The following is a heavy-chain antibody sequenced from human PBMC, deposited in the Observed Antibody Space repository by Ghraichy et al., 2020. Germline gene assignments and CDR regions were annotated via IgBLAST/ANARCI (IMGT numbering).Heavy chain of an antibody. CDR2: INPNSGGT. V-gene: IGHV1-2*02. CDR1: GYTFTGYS. D-gene: IGHD3-16*01. Sequence: ASVKVSCKASGYTFTGYSMHWVRQAPGQGLEWMGWINPNSGGTNYAQKFQGRVTMTRDTSISTAYMELSRLRSDDTAVYYCARVEDWGSDYYYDGMDVWGQGTTVTVSS. J-gene: IGHJ6*02. CDR3: ARVEDWGSDYYYDGMDV.